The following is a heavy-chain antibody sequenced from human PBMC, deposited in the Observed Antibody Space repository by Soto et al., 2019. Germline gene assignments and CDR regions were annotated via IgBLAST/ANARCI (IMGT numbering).Heavy chain of an antibody. V-gene: IGHV4-59*01. D-gene: IGHD2-2*01. CDR1: GGSISSYY. CDR3: GRMGCSSTSCPFDY. J-gene: IGHJ4*02. CDR2: IYYSGST. Sequence: SETLSLTCTVSGGSISSYYWSWIRQPPGKGLEWIGYIYYSGSTNYNPSLKSRVTISVDTSKNQFSLKLSSVTAADTAVYYCGRMGCSSTSCPFDYWGQGTLVTVSS.